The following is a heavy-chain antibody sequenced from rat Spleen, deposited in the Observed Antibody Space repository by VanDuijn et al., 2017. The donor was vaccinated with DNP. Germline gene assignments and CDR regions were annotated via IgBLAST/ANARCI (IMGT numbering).Heavy chain of an antibody. CDR1: GFTFSDYY. Sequence: EVQLVESGGDLVQPGRSLKLFCAASGFTFSDYYMAWIRQAPTKGLEWVAYIRYDGSTTSSRDSVKGRFTISRDNVKNTLYLQMDSLRSEDTATYYCARPDYWGQGVMVTVSS. J-gene: IGHJ2*01. V-gene: IGHV5-7*01. CDR3: ARPDY. CDR2: IRYDGSTT.